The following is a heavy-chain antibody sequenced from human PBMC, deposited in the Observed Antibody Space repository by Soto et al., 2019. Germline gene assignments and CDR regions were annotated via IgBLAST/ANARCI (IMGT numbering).Heavy chain of an antibody. J-gene: IGHJ6*03. CDR2: IYYSGST. Sequence: SETLSLTCTVSGGSISSYYWSWIRQPPGKGLEWIGYIYYSGSTNYNPSLKSRVTISVDTSKNQFSLKLSSVTAADTAVYYCARTIRDYDFYYYYYMDVWGKGTTVTVSS. CDR3: ARTIRDYDFYYYYYMDV. V-gene: IGHV4-59*01. CDR1: GGSISSYY. D-gene: IGHD3-16*01.